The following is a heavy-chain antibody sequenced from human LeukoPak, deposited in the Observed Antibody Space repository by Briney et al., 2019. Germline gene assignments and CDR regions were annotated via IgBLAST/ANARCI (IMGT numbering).Heavy chain of an antibody. Sequence: SETLSLTCTVSGGSISSYYWSWIRQPPGKGLEWIGEINHSGSTNYNPSLKSRVTISVDTSKNQFSLKLSSVTAADTAVYYCARVKVEMATRNNWFDPWGQGTLVTVSS. V-gene: IGHV4-34*01. CDR1: GGSISSYY. D-gene: IGHD5-24*01. CDR2: INHSGST. CDR3: ARVKVEMATRNNWFDP. J-gene: IGHJ5*02.